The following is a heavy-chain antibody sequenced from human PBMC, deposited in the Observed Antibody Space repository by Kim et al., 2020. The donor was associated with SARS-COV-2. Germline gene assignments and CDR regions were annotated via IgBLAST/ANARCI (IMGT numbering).Heavy chain of an antibody. CDR2: ISGNGGST. D-gene: IGHD3-16*01. J-gene: IGHJ4*01. V-gene: IGHV3-23*01. CDR3: AKGAVASFFFDF. CDR1: GFPFSSYA. Sequence: GGSLRLSCAASGFPFSSYAMSWVRQAPGKGLEWVSSISGNGGSTYYADSVTGRFTISTVNSTNTLFLQMNILRSEDTAVFYCAKGAVASFFFDF.